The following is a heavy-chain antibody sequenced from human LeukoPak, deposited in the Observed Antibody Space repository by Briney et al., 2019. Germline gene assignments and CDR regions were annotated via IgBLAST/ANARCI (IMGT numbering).Heavy chain of an antibody. CDR3: ARARGSGSYYNYYFDY. CDR2: IYHSGST. V-gene: IGHV4-30-2*01. Sequence: SETLSLTCAVSGVSISSGGYSWSWIRQPPGKGLEWIGYIYHSGSTYYNPSLKSRVTISVDRSKNQFSLKLSSVTAADTAVYYCARARGSGSYYNYYFDYWGQGTLVTVSS. J-gene: IGHJ4*02. D-gene: IGHD3-10*01. CDR1: GVSISSGGYS.